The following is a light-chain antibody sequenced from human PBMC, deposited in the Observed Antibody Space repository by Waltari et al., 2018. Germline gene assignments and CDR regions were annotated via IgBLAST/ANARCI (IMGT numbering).Light chain of an antibody. V-gene: IGKV3-20*01. CDR2: HAS. CDR1: QSVSKS. Sequence: EIVLTQSPATLSSSPGERATLSCRASQSVSKSLTWYQQKPGQAPRLLIYHASTWATGIPDRFSGSGSGTDFSLTISRLEPEDFAVYYCQKYESLPATFGQGTKVEIK. CDR3: QKYESLPAT. J-gene: IGKJ1*01.